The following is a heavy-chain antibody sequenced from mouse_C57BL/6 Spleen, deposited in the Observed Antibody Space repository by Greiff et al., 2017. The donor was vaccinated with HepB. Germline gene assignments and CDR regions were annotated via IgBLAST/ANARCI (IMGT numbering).Heavy chain of an antibody. D-gene: IGHD2-3*01. V-gene: IGHV1-69*01. CDR3: ARSGDGFAY. J-gene: IGHJ3*01. CDR2: IDPSDSYT. Sequence: QVHVKQPGAELVMPGASVKLSCKASGYTFTSYWMHWVKQRPGQGLEWIGEIDPSDSYTNYNQKFKGKSTLTVDKSSSTAYMQLSSLTSEDSAVYYGARSGDGFAYWGQGTLVTVSA. CDR1: GYTFTSYW.